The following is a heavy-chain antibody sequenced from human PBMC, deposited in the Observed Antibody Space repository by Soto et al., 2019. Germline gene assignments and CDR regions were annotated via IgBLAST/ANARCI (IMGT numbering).Heavy chain of an antibody. D-gene: IGHD2-21*02. J-gene: IGHJ6*02. V-gene: IGHV3-30-3*01. CDR2: TSYDGTTK. CDR1: GFTFRTYA. CDR3: ARGTAQDYFYGMDV. Sequence: QVQLVESGGDEVQPGRSLRLACAASGFTFRTYAMHWVRQAPGKGLEWMAVTSYDGTTKFSADSVKGRFTISRDNFQNTLYLQMSSLRPEDTAVYYWARGTAQDYFYGMDVWGQGTTVTVSS.